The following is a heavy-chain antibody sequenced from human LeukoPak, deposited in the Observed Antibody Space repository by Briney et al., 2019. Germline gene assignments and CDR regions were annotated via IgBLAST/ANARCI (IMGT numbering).Heavy chain of an antibody. Sequence: SETLSLTCTVSGGSISSYYWSWIRQPPGNGLEWIGYIYYSGSTNYNTSLKSRVTISVDTSKNQFSLKLSSVTAADTAVYYCARGWFGDVAADYWYFDLWGRGTLVTVFS. CDR2: IYYSGST. D-gene: IGHD3-10*01. J-gene: IGHJ2*01. V-gene: IGHV4-59*01. CDR3: ARGWFGDVAADYWYFDL. CDR1: GGSISSYY.